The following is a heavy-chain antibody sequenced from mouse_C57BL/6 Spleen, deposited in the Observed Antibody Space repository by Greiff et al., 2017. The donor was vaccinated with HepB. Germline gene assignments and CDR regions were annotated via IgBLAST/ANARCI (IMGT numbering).Heavy chain of an antibody. V-gene: IGHV1-64*01. CDR1: GYTFTSYW. CDR3: ARRSIYFDY. D-gene: IGHD2-10*02. CDR2: IHPNSGST. J-gene: IGHJ2*01. Sequence: VQLQQPGAELVKPGASVKLSCKASGYTFTSYWMHWVKQRPGQGLEWIGMIHPNSGSTNYNEKFKSKDTLTVDKSSSTAYMQLSSLTSEDSAVYYCARRSIYFDYWGQGTTLTVSS.